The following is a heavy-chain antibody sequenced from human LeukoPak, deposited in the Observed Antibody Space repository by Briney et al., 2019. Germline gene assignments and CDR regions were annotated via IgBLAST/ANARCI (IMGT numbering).Heavy chain of an antibody. D-gene: IGHD1-26*01. CDR3: AMVVGYMDV. Sequence: SETLSLTCAVSGGSLSISSYYCGWIRQPPGKGLEWIGSIYYSGSTYYNPSLKSRVTISVDTSKNQFSLKLSSVTAADTAVYYCAMVVGYMDVWGKGTTVTVSS. CDR2: IYYSGST. J-gene: IGHJ6*03. CDR1: GGSLSISSYY. V-gene: IGHV4-39*01.